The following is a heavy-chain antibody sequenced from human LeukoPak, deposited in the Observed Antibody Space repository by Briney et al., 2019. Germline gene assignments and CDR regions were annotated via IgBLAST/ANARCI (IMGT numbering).Heavy chain of an antibody. CDR2: IWYDGSHK. J-gene: IGHJ4*02. V-gene: IGHV3-33*01. D-gene: IGHD2-21*02. Sequence: GGSLRLSCGASGFTFSSYGMNWLRQAPGKGLEGVAVIWYDGSHKYYADSAKGRFTISRDNSKNTVSLQMDSLGVEDTALYYCARDLGGCGDRFCSYYFDHWGQGIQVTVSS. CDR1: GFTFSSYG. CDR3: ARDLGGCGDRFCSYYFDH.